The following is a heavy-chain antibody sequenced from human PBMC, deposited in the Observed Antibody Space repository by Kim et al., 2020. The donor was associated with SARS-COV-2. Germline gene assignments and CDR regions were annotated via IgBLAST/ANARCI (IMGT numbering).Heavy chain of an antibody. Sequence: SVKGRFTISRDNSKNTLYLQMNSLRAEDTAVYYCARGTLNYDFWSGYFDYWGQGTLVTVSS. J-gene: IGHJ4*02. D-gene: IGHD3-3*01. CDR3: ARGTLNYDFWSGYFDY. V-gene: IGHV3-53*01.